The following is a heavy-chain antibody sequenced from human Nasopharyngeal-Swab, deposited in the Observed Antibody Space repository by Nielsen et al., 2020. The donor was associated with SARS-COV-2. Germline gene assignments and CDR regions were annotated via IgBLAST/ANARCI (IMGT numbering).Heavy chain of an antibody. Sequence: WIRQPPGKGLEWIGYIYYSGSTNYNPSLKSRVTISVDTSKNQFSLKLSSVTAVDTAVYYCARDLIYYYGSGSYGAPHYYYYGMDVWGQGTTVTVSS. CDR2: IYYSGST. J-gene: IGHJ6*02. V-gene: IGHV4-59*01. CDR3: ARDLIYYYGSGSYGAPHYYYYGMDV. D-gene: IGHD3-10*01.